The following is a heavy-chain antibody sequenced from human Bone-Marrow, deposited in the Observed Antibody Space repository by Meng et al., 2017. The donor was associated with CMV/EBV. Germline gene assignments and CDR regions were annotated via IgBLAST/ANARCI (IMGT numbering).Heavy chain of an antibody. CDR1: GGTFSNYT. V-gene: IGHV1-69*02. J-gene: IGHJ6*02. CDR2: IIPILGIA. CDR3: ASYNHCSSTSCYEMYYYYYGMDV. Sequence: SVKASCKASGGTFSNYTISRVRQATGQGLEWMGRIIPILGIANYAQKFQGRVTITADKSTSTAYMELSSLRSEDTAVYYCASYNHCSSTSCYEMYYYYYGMDVWGQGTTVTVSS. D-gene: IGHD2-2*01.